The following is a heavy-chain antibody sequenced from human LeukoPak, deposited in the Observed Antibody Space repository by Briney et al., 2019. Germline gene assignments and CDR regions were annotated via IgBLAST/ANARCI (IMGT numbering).Heavy chain of an antibody. D-gene: IGHD6-19*01. Sequence: GGSLRLSCAASGFTLDDYAMHWVRQAPGKGLEWVSGISWNSGSIGYADSVKGRFTISRDNAKNSLYLQMNSLRAEDMALYYCAKGSSGWYYYFXYWGQGTLVTV. CDR2: ISWNSGSI. J-gene: IGHJ4*02. CDR3: AKGSSGWYYYFXY. V-gene: IGHV3-9*03. CDR1: GFTLDDYA.